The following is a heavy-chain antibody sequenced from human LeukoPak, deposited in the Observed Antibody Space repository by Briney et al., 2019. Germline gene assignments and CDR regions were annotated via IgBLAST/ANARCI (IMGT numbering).Heavy chain of an antibody. CDR2: IKQDGSVK. CDR3: VRDWNVLDDGDY. CDR1: GFTFGTYW. Sequence: GGSLRLSCAASGFTFGTYWMNWVRQAPGKGLEWVANIKQDGSVKYYVDSVKGRFTISRDNTKNSLYLQMNSLRAEDTARYYCVRDWNVLDDGDYWGRGTLVTVSS. D-gene: IGHD2-8*01. V-gene: IGHV3-7*01. J-gene: IGHJ4*02.